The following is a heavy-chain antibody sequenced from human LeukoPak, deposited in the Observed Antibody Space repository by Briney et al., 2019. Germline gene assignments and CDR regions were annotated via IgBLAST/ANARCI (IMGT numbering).Heavy chain of an antibody. CDR2: INPNSGGT. V-gene: IGHV1-2*02. D-gene: IGHD3-10*01. CDR3: ARDSGSGSYYNVAFDI. Sequence: GASVKVSCKASGYTFTGYYMNWVRQAPGQGLEWMGWINPNSGGTNYAQKCQGMVTMTRDTSISTAYMELSRLRSDDTAVYYCARDSGSGSYYNVAFDIWGQGTVVTVSS. CDR1: GYTFTGYY. J-gene: IGHJ3*02.